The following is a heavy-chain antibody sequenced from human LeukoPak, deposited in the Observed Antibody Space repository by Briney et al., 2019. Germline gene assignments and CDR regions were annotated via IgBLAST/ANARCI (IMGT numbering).Heavy chain of an antibody. CDR3: ARQTLYGGGDCSWYFDL. V-gene: IGHV4-59*08. Sequence: SETLSLTCTVSGGSISSYYWSWIRQPPGKGLEWIGYIYYSGSTNYNPSLKIRVTISVDTSKNQFSLKLSSVTAADTAVYYCARQTLYGGGDCSWYFDLWGRGTLVTVSS. J-gene: IGHJ2*01. D-gene: IGHD2-21*02. CDR1: GGSISSYY. CDR2: IYYSGST.